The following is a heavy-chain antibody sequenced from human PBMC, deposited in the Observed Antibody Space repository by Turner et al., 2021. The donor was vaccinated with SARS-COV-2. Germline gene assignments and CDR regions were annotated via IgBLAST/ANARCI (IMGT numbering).Heavy chain of an antibody. CDR1: GYTFTSYG. D-gene: IGHD2-2*01. CDR2: ISAYNGNT. J-gene: IGHJ4*02. Sequence: QVQLVQPGAEVKKPGASVKVSCKASGYTFTSYGISWVRQAPGQGLEWMGWISAYNGNTNYAQKLQGRVTMTTDTPTSTAYMELRSLRSDDTAVYYCARDRPSAATFLNFDYWGQGTLVTVSS. CDR3: ARDRPSAATFLNFDY. V-gene: IGHV1-18*04.